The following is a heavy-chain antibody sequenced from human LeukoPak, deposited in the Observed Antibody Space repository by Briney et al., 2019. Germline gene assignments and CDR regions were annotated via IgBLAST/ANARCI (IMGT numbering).Heavy chain of an antibody. CDR2: INQDGSEK. CDR3: ARGMSRGEY. V-gene: IGHV3-7*04. J-gene: IGHJ4*02. Sequence: GGSLRLSCAAPGFTFSSYWMSWVRQPPGKGLEWVANINQDGSEKYYVDSVKGRFTISKDNAKNSLYLQMNSLRAEDPAVYYCARGMSRGEYWGQGTLVTVSS. D-gene: IGHD3-16*01. CDR1: GFTFSSYW.